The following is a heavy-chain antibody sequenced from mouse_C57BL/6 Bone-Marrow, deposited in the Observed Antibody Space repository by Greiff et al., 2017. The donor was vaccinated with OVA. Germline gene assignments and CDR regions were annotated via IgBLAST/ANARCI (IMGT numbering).Heavy chain of an antibody. CDR2: ISSGGSYT. J-gene: IGHJ2*01. V-gene: IGHV5-6*01. CDR3: ARPGVTTKLDY. CDR1: GFTFSSYG. Sequence: EVQLVESGGDLVKPGGSLKLSCAASGFTFSSYGMSWVRQTPDKRLEWVATISSGGSYTYYPDSVKGRFTISRDNAKNTLYLQMSSLKSEDTAMYYCARPGVTTKLDYWGQGTTLTVSS. D-gene: IGHD2-2*01.